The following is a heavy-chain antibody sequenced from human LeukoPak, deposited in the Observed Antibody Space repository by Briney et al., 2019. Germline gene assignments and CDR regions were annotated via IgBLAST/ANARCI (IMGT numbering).Heavy chain of an antibody. J-gene: IGHJ6*02. D-gene: IGHD3-16*01. Sequence: SETLSLTCAVYGVSFSGYYWSWIRQPPGKGLEWIGEINHSGSTNYNPSLKSRVTISVDTSKNQFSLKLSSVTAADTAVYYCAGWPRSVWGYYYYGMDVWGQGTTVTVSS. CDR1: GVSFSGYY. CDR2: INHSGST. V-gene: IGHV4-34*01. CDR3: AGWPRSVWGYYYYGMDV.